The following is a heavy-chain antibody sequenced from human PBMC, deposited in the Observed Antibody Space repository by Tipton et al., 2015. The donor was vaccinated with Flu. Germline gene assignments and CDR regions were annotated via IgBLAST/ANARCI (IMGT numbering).Heavy chain of an antibody. CDR2: VSWEGGYR. CDR1: GFTFNNHA. Sequence: GSLRLSCEASGFTFNNHAMHWVRQAPGKGLEWVSLVSWEGGYRDHTDSVKGRFSVSRDNNKDSLYLQMNNLRPEDTAVYFCARDAVTAAYYFDLWGRGTLVVVSS. J-gene: IGHJ4*02. CDR3: ARDAVTAAYYFDL. D-gene: IGHD2-2*01. V-gene: IGHV3-43D*03.